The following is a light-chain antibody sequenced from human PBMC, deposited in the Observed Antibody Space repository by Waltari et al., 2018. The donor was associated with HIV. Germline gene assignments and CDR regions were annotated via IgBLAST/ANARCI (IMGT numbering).Light chain of an antibody. Sequence: DIVMTQSPVYLAVSTGERAPFNCKSNQSLLYNSNNKHYLSWYQQKSGQPPKLLIYWASNRESGVPDRFRGSGSGTDFTLTINNLQAEDVAIYYCQQYYSLPLTFGGGTRVEIK. CDR1: QSLLYNSNNKHY. J-gene: IGKJ4*01. V-gene: IGKV4-1*01. CDR3: QQYYSLPLT. CDR2: WAS.